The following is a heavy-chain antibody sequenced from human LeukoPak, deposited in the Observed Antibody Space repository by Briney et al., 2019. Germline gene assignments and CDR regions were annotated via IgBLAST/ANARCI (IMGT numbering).Heavy chain of an antibody. CDR3: AKEDYYDSSGYYDY. D-gene: IGHD3-22*01. CDR1: GFTFSSYA. Sequence: GGSLRLSCAASGFTFSSYAMGWVRQAPGKGLEWVSAISGNGDSTYYADSVKGRFTISRDNSKNTLYLQMNSLRAEDTAVYYCAKEDYYDSSGYYDYWGQGTLVAVSS. V-gene: IGHV3-23*01. CDR2: ISGNGDST. J-gene: IGHJ4*02.